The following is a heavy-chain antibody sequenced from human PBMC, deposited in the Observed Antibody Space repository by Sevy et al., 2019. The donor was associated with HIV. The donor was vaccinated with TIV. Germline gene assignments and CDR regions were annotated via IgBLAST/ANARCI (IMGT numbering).Heavy chain of an antibody. V-gene: IGHV3-74*01. CDR3: LKDFGGPTDY. CDR1: GFSITSYW. J-gene: IGHJ4*02. Sequence: GGCLRLSCAGSGFSITSYWMHWVRQAPGKGLVWVSRMNEDGSVTKHADSVRGRFTISRDIAKNTLYLQMNSLSVDDTAVYYYLKDFGGPTDYWGQGNVVTVSS. CDR2: MNEDGSVT. D-gene: IGHD3-16*01.